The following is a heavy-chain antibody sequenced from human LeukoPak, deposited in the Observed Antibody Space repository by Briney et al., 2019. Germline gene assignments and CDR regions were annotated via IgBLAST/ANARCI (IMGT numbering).Heavy chain of an antibody. CDR2: IYYSGST. D-gene: IGHD2-2*01. CDR3: ARSSSTSHYGMDV. V-gene: IGHV4-39*01. J-gene: IGHJ6*02. Sequence: SETLSLTCTVSGGSISSSSYYWGWIRQPPGKGLEWIGSIYYSGSTYYNTSLKSRVTISVDTSKNQYSLKLSSVTAADTAVYYCARSSSTSHYGMDVWGQGTTVTVSS. CDR1: GGSISSSSYY.